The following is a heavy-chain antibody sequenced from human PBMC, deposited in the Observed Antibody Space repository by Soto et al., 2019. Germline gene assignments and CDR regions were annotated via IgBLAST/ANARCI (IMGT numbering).Heavy chain of an antibody. CDR3: ARGPFLFGAQYYYYDMDV. J-gene: IGHJ6*02. Sequence: GGSLRLSCAASGFTFSVHYMDWVRQAPGKGLEWVGRTRNKANSYTTDYAASVKGRFTISRDESKNSLYLQMNSLKTEDTAVYYCARGPFLFGAQYYYYDMDVWGQGTTVPVSS. V-gene: IGHV3-72*01. CDR2: TRNKANSYTT. D-gene: IGHD3-10*02. CDR1: GFTFSVHY.